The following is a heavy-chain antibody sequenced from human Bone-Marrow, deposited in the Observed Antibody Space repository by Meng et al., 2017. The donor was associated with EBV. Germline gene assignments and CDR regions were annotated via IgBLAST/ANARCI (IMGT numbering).Heavy chain of an antibody. D-gene: IGHD3-16*01. CDR2: TYYRSKSYN. J-gene: IGHJ4*02. CDR1: GYTISINNAA. V-gene: IGHV6-1*01. Sequence: QRQLQQLSPRLVKSSQTLPVTCGSFGYTISINNAAWNWIRQSPSRGLEWLGRTYYRSKSYNDYAVSVKSRRTVNLDTSKNQLSLHLNSVTPEVTAVYYCAYFGDLPPLWWGQGTLVTVSS. CDR3: AYFGDLPPLW.